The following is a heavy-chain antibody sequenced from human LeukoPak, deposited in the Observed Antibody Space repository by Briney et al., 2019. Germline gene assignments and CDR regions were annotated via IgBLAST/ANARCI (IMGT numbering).Heavy chain of an antibody. D-gene: IGHD5-18*01. Sequence: GGSLRLSCAASGFTFSSYWMSWVRQAPGKGLEWVANIKQDGSEKYYVGSVKGRFTISRDNAKNSLYLQMNSLRAEDTAVYYCARGGRYSPFDYWGQGTLVTVAS. CDR1: GFTFSSYW. V-gene: IGHV3-7*01. J-gene: IGHJ4*02. CDR2: IKQDGSEK. CDR3: ARGGRYSPFDY.